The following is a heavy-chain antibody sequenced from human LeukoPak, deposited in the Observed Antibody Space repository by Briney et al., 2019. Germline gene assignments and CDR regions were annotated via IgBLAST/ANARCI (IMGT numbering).Heavy chain of an antibody. CDR2: ISGSGGST. CDR3: AKQLRFLDAFDY. V-gene: IGHV3-23*01. J-gene: IGHJ4*02. CDR1: GFTFSSYA. D-gene: IGHD3-3*01. Sequence: GGSLRPSCAASGFTFSSYAMSWVRQAPGKGLEWVSAISGSGGSTYYADSVKGRFTISRDNSKNTLYLQMNSLRAEDTAVYYCAKQLRFLDAFDYWGQGTLVTVSS.